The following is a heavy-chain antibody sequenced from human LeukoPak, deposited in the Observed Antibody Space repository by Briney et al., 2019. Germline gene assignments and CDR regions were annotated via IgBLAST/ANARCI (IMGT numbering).Heavy chain of an antibody. D-gene: IGHD6-13*01. CDR3: ARERIAPPSLAP. Sequence: PGGFLRLSCAASGFTFSTYAMHWVRQAPGKGLEYISGINDNGDTTYYANSVKGRFTISRDNSKNTLFLQMGSLRTEDMAVYFCARERIAPPSLAPWAKGILVTVSS. CDR2: INDNGDTT. J-gene: IGHJ5*02. V-gene: IGHV3-64*01. CDR1: GFTFSTYA.